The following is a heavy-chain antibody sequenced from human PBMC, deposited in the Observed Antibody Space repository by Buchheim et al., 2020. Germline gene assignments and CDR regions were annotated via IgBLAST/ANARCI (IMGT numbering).Heavy chain of an antibody. CDR1: GFTVSSNY. V-gene: IGHV3-66*01. CDR2: IYSGGST. CDR3: ARSLPYRGFIAARPTPYFDY. D-gene: IGHD6-6*01. Sequence: EVQLVESGGGLVQPGGSLRLSCAASGFTVSSNYMSWVRQAPGKGLEWVSVIYSGGSTYYADSVKGRFTISRDNSKNTLYLQMNSLRAEDTAVYYCARSLPYRGFIAARPTPYFDYWGQGTL. J-gene: IGHJ4*02.